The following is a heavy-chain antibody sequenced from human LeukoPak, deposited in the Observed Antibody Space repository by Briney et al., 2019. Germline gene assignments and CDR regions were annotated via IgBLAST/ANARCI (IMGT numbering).Heavy chain of an antibody. CDR1: GGSISSGGYP. J-gene: IGHJ4*02. Sequence: SETLSLTCAVSGGSISSGGYPWSWIRQPPGKGLEWIGYIYHSGSTYYNPSLKSRVTISVDRSKNQFSLKLSSVTAADTAVYYCARVEMATIFFDYWGQGTLVTVSS. CDR2: IYHSGST. V-gene: IGHV4-30-2*01. D-gene: IGHD5-24*01. CDR3: ARVEMATIFFDY.